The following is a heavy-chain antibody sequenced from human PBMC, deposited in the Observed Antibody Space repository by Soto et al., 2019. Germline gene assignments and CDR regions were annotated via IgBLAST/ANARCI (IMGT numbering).Heavy chain of an antibody. D-gene: IGHD3-22*01. CDR1: GGSISSHY. J-gene: IGHJ3*02. V-gene: IGHV4-59*11. Sequence: SETLSLTCTVSGGSISSHYWSWIRQPPGKGLEWIGYIYYSGSTSYNPSLQSRVTISVDTSKNQFSLKLTSVTTADTAVYYCARGWGSYDSSGHDAFDIWGQGTIVTVSS. CDR3: ARGWGSYDSSGHDAFDI. CDR2: IYYSGST.